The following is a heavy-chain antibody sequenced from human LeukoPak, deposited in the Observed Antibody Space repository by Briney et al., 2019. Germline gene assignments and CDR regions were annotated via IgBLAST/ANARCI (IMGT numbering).Heavy chain of an antibody. V-gene: IGHV3-23*01. J-gene: IGHJ4*02. CDR3: VREAGDTSALIDNYFDN. CDR1: GFTFSTYA. D-gene: IGHD3-22*01. CDR2: VSGGGDT. Sequence: GGSLRLACAASGFTFSTYAMNWVRRAPGKRLEWVSAVSGGGDTFYSDSVKGRFTVSRDNSKDTLFLQMNSLGAEDAAVYYCVREAGDTSALIDNYFDNWGRGTLVTVSS.